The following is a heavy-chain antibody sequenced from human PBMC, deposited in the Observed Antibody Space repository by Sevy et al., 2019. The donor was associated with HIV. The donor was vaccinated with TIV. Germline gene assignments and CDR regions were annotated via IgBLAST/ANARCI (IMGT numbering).Heavy chain of an antibody. CDR1: GYTFTSYG. Sequence: ASVKVSCKASGYTFTSYGISWVRQAPGQGLEWMGWISAYNGNTNYAQKLQGRVTMTTDTSTSTAYMELRSLRSDDTAVYYCARDRAVAGINYCDYGMDVWGQGTTVTVSS. CDR2: ISAYNGNT. D-gene: IGHD6-19*01. J-gene: IGHJ6*02. CDR3: ARDRAVAGINYCDYGMDV. V-gene: IGHV1-18*01.